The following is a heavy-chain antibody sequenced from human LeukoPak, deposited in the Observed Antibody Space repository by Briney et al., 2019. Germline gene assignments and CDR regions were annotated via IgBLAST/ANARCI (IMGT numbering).Heavy chain of an antibody. V-gene: IGHV1-69*04. Sequence: ASVKVSCKASGGTFSSYAISWVRQAPGQGLEWMGRIIPILGIANYAQKFQGRVTITADKSTSTAYMELSSLRSEDTAVYYCARDRGYCSSTSCYAGLDYYYGMDVWGQGTTVTVSS. J-gene: IGHJ6*02. CDR2: IIPILGIA. CDR3: ARDRGYCSSTSCYAGLDYYYGMDV. CDR1: GGTFSSYA. D-gene: IGHD2-2*03.